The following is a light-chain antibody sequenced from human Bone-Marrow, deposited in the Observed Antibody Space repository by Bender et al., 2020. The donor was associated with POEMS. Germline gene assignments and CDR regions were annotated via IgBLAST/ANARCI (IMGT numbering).Light chain of an antibody. V-gene: IGLV2-14*02. Sequence: QSALTQPASVSGSPGQSITISCTGASSDIGSYNLVSWFQQPPGKAPQLLFYGGTKRPSGVSPRFPAAKSGDTASLTFSGLQSEDEATYYCSSIATSGTVVFGRGTRLPVL. CDR1: SSDIGSYNL. J-gene: IGLJ2*01. CDR2: GGT. CDR3: SSIATSGTVV.